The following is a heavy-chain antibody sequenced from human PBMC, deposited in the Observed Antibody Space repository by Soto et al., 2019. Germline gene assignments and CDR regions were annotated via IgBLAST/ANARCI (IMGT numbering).Heavy chain of an antibody. D-gene: IGHD1-26*01. J-gene: IGHJ4*02. CDR2: VYSTGST. CDR3: AREGMGFGY. Sequence: RLVESGGGLIQPGGSLRLSCAASGFTVSSYYMSWVRQAPGKGLEWVSVVYSTGSTYYADSVKGRFTISRDISKNMIYLQMDSLRAEDTAVYYCAREGMGFGYWGQGTLVTVSS. V-gene: IGHV3-53*01. CDR1: GFTVSSYY.